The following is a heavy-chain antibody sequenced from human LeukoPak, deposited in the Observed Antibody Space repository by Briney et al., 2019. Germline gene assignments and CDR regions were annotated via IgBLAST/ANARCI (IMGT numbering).Heavy chain of an antibody. CDR3: ARDQYYYDSSGYLPRYNWFDP. CDR2: IYYSGST. CDR1: GGSISSYY. J-gene: IGHJ5*02. D-gene: IGHD3-22*01. V-gene: IGHV4-59*01. Sequence: NPSETLSLTCTVSGGSISSYYWSWIRQPPGKGLEWIGYIYYSGSTNYNPSLKSRVTISVDTSKNQFSLKLSSVTAADTAVYYCARDQYYYDSSGYLPRYNWFDPWGQGTLVTVSS.